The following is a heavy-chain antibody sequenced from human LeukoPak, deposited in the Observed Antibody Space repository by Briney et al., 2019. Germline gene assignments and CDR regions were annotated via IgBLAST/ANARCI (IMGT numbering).Heavy chain of an antibody. Sequence: SVKVSCKASGYTFTSYGISWVRQAPGQGLEWMGRIIPILGIANYAQKFQGRVTITADKSTSTAYMELSSLRSEDTAVYYCARVGSTLGYFDYWGQGTLVTVSS. CDR1: GYTFTSYG. CDR3: ARVGSTLGYFDY. J-gene: IGHJ4*02. D-gene: IGHD6-13*01. V-gene: IGHV1-69*04. CDR2: IIPILGIA.